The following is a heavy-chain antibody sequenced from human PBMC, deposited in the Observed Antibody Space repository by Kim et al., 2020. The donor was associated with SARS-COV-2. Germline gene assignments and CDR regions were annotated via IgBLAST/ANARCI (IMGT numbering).Heavy chain of an antibody. CDR2: IQHKIDGGTS. J-gene: IGHJ5*02. CDR1: GFTFAHAW. CDR3: TVIYGPGNYNRFDP. V-gene: IGHV3-15*01. D-gene: IGHD3-10*01. Sequence: GGSLRLSCAASGFTFAHAWMTWVRQAPGKGLEWVGLIQHKIDGGTSDYAAPVKGRFTISRDDSKDTLYLQMNSLKTEDTAVYYCTVIYGPGNYNRFDPWGQGTLVIVSS.